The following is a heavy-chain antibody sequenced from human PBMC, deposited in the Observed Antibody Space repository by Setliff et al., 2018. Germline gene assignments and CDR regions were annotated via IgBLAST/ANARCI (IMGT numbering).Heavy chain of an antibody. CDR2: ISCYDGNT. D-gene: IGHD2-21*02. J-gene: IGHJ4*02. CDR1: GYTLNSYG. V-gene: IGHV1-18*01. CDR3: ARVRPCGGDCSTGVGGPYYFDH. Sequence: ASVKVSCKASGYTLNSYGISWVRRAPGQGLEWMGWISCYDGNTRYARKIQGRVTMTTDTSTTTAYMELRSLTSDDTAVYYCARVRPCGGDCSTGVGGPYYFDHWGQGTLVTVS.